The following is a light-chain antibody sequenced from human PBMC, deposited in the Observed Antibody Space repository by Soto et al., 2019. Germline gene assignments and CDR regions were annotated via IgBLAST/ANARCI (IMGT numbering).Light chain of an antibody. J-gene: IGKJ1*01. V-gene: IGKV1-17*01. CDR2: EAS. Sequence: IQMTQSPSSLSASVGDRVTITCRASQVITNDLGWYQQKPGQAPNLLIYEASNLESGVPSRFSGSGSGTEFTLTISSLQPVDFATYYCHQYSSFPWTFGQGTKVDIK. CDR1: QVITND. CDR3: HQYSSFPWT.